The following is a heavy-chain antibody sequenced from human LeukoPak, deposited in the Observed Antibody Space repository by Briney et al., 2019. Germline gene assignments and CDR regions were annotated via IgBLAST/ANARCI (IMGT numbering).Heavy chain of an antibody. V-gene: IGHV4-61*02. Sequence: SETLSLTCTVSGGSISSGSYYWSWIRQPAGKGLEWIGRIYTSGSTNYNPSLKSRVTISVDTSKNQFSLKLSSVTAADTAVYYCARAGEQWLDYFDYWGQGTLVTVSS. CDR2: IYTSGST. D-gene: IGHD6-19*01. CDR3: ARAGEQWLDYFDY. CDR1: GGSISSGSYY. J-gene: IGHJ4*02.